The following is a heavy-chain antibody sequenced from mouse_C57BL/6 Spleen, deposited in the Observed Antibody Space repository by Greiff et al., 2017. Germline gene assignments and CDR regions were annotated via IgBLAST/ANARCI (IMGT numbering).Heavy chain of an antibody. D-gene: IGHD2-3*01. CDR1: GFSLTSYG. V-gene: IGHV2-2*01. J-gene: IGHJ4*01. CDR2: IWSGGST. Sequence: VKLVESGPGLVQPSQSLSITCTVSGFSLTSYGVHWVRQSPGKGLEWLGVIWSGGSTDYNAAFISRLSISKDNSKSQVFFKMNSLQADDTAIYYCARNGGLIPFYAMDYWGQGTSVTVSS. CDR3: ARNGGLIPFYAMDY.